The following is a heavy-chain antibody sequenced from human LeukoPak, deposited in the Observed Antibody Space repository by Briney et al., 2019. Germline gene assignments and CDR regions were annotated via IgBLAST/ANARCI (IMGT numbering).Heavy chain of an antibody. D-gene: IGHD3-10*01. CDR2: ISDDGGNK. CDR1: GFSFTNYA. Sequence: GGSLRLSCAASGFSFTNYAIHWVRQAPGKGLQGVTIISDDGGNKYYADSVKGRFTISRDNSKNTVYLQMNSLRAEDTAVYYCAREGTYYFASGSFQGYYLDYWGQGTLVTVSS. CDR3: AREGTYYFASGSFQGYYLDY. V-gene: IGHV3-30*01. J-gene: IGHJ4*02.